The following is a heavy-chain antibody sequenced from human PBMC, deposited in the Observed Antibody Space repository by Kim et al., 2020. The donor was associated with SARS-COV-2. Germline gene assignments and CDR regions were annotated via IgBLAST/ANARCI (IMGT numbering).Heavy chain of an antibody. CDR1: GFTFSSYG. CDR3: ARDRGRYYYGSGSYYFDY. Sequence: GGSLRLSCAASGFTFSSYGMHWVRQAPGKGLEWVAVIWYDGSNKYYADSVKGRFTISRDNSKNTLYLQMNSLRAEDTAVYYCARDRGRYYYGSGSYYFDYWGQGTLVTVSS. CDR2: IWYDGSNK. V-gene: IGHV3-33*01. J-gene: IGHJ4*02. D-gene: IGHD3-10*01.